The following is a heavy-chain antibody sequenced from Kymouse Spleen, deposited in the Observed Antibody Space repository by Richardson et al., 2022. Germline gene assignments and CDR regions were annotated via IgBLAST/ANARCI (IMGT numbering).Heavy chain of an antibody. CDR3: ARVVGAIFDY. V-gene: IGHV3-72*01. J-gene: IGHJ4*02. D-gene: IGHD1-26*01. CDR2: TRNKANSYTT. CDR1: GFTFSDHY. Sequence: EVQLVESGGGLVQPGGSLRLSCAASGFTFSDHYMDWVRQAPGKGLEWVGRTRNKANSYTTEYAASVKGRFTISRDDSKNSLYLQMNSLKTEDTAVYYCARVVGAIFDYWGQGTLVTVSS.